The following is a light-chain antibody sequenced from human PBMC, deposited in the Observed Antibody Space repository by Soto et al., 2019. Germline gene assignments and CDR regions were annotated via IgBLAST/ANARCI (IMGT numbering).Light chain of an antibody. V-gene: IGLV2-14*01. Sequence: QSALTQPASVSGSPGQSITISCTGTNSDVGGYNYVSWYQQHPGKVPKLMIYDVSYRPSGVSNRFSGSKSGNTASLTISGLQAEDEADYYCSSYTSSSTLGVFGGGTKLTVL. J-gene: IGLJ2*01. CDR1: NSDVGGYNY. CDR2: DVS. CDR3: SSYTSSSTLGV.